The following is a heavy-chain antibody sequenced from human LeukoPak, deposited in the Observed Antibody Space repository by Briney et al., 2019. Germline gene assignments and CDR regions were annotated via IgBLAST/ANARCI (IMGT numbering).Heavy chain of an antibody. D-gene: IGHD5-18*01. CDR1: GFTFSSYW. CDR2: IKQDGSEK. Sequence: GGSLRLSCAASGFTFSSYWMSWVRQAPGKGLEWVANIKQDGSEKYYVDSVKGQFTISRDNAKSSLYLQMNSLRAEDTAVYYCARADTAMVPFDYWGQGTLVTVSS. CDR3: ARADTAMVPFDY. J-gene: IGHJ4*02. V-gene: IGHV3-7*03.